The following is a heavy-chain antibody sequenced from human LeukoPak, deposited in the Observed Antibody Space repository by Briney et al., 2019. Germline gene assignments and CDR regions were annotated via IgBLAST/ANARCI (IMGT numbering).Heavy chain of an antibody. J-gene: IGHJ3*02. D-gene: IGHD3-10*01. CDR2: ISSSGSTI. V-gene: IGHV3-48*03. CDR3: AREELWFGELSVAAFDI. CDR1: GFTFSSYE. Sequence: PGGSLRLSCAASGFTFSSYEMNWVRQAPGEGLEWVSYISSSGSTIYYADSVKGRFTISRDNAKNSLYLQMNSLRAEDTAVYYCAREELWFGELSVAAFDIWGQGTMVTVSS.